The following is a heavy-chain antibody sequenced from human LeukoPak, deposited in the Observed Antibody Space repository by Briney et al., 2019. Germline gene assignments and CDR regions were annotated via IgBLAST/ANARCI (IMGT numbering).Heavy chain of an antibody. Sequence: GGSLRLSCSASGFTFSNYAMHWVRQAPGKGLEYVSVISSTGGSTYYADSVKGRFTVSRDNSKNTLYLQMSSLRAEGTAVYYCVKECLVIINYYFDYWGQGTLVTVSS. D-gene: IGHD3-22*01. CDR1: GFTFSNYA. V-gene: IGHV3-64D*06. CDR3: VKECLVIINYYFDY. CDR2: ISSTGGST. J-gene: IGHJ4*02.